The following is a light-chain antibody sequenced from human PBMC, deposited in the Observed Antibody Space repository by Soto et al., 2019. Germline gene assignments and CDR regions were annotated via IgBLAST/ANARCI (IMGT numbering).Light chain of an antibody. CDR2: DAS. Sequence: SVLTQSPATLSLSHGERATLSCRASQSVSSYLAWYQQKPGQAPRLLIYDASNRATGIPDRFSGSGSGTDFTLTISRLEPEDFAVYYCQQYGSSGTFGQGTKVDIK. J-gene: IGKJ1*01. CDR1: QSVSSY. V-gene: IGKV3-20*01. CDR3: QQYGSSGT.